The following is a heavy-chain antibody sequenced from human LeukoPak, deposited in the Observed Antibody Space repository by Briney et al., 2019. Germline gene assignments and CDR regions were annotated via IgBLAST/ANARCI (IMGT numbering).Heavy chain of an antibody. Sequence: SETLSLTCTVSGGSVSSGSYYWSWIWQPPGKGLEWIGYIYYSGSTNYNPSLKSRVTISVDTSKNQFSLKLSSVTAADTAVYYCARVSTTSYYYYGMDVWGKGTTVTVSS. CDR1: GGSVSSGSYY. CDR3: ARVSTTSYYYYGMDV. CDR2: IYYSGST. V-gene: IGHV4-61*01. D-gene: IGHD1-1*01. J-gene: IGHJ6*04.